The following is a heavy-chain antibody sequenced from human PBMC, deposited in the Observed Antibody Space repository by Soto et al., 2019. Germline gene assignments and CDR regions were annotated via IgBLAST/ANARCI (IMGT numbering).Heavy chain of an antibody. Sequence: EVQLVESGGGLVKPGGSLRLSCAASGFTFSSYSMNWVRQAPGKGLEWVSSISSSSSYIYYADSVKGRFTISRDNAKNSLYLQMNSLRAKDTAVYYCARDGSSSTSYYHYYYGMDVWRQGTTVTVSS. CDR1: GFTFSSYS. J-gene: IGHJ6*02. V-gene: IGHV3-21*01. D-gene: IGHD2-2*01. CDR3: ARDGSSSTSYYHYYYGMDV. CDR2: ISSSSSYI.